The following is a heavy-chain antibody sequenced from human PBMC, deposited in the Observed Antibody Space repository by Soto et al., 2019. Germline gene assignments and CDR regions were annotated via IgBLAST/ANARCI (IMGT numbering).Heavy chain of an antibody. D-gene: IGHD3-22*01. CDR2: IIPIFGTA. Sequence: SVKVSCKASGCTFSSYAISWVRQAPGQGLEWMGGIIPIFGTANYARKFQGRVTITADESTSTAYMELSSLRSEDTAVYYCASSFNYYDSGGYSGPFDYWGQGTLVTAPQ. J-gene: IGHJ4*02. CDR1: GCTFSSYA. V-gene: IGHV1-69*13. CDR3: ASSFNYYDSGGYSGPFDY.